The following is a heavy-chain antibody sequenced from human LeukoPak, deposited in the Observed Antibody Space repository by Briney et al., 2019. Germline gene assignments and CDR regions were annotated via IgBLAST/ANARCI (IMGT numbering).Heavy chain of an antibody. D-gene: IGHD6-19*01. CDR2: MNPNSGNT. V-gene: IGHV1-8*01. Sequence: ASVKVSCKASGYTFTSYDINWVRQATGQGLEWMGCMNPNSGNTGYAQKFQGRVTMTRNTSISTAYMELSSLRSEDTAVYYCARRTMWDTNGWLSPDYWGQGTLVTVSS. J-gene: IGHJ4*02. CDR1: GYTFTSYD. CDR3: ARRTMWDTNGWLSPDY.